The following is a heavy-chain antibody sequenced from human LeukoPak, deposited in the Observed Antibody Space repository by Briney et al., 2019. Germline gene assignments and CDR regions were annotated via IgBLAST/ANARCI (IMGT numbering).Heavy chain of an antibody. CDR3: ASARWDC. D-gene: IGHD5-24*01. V-gene: IGHV4-4*02. CDR2: VYHSGST. J-gene: IGHJ4*02. Sequence: PSETLSLTCAVSGDSISTNHWWSWVRQPPGKGLEWIGEVYHSGSTNYNPSLKSRVTISVDKSKNLFSLKLTSVTAADTAMYYCASARWDCWGQGTLVTVSS. CDR1: GDSISTNHW.